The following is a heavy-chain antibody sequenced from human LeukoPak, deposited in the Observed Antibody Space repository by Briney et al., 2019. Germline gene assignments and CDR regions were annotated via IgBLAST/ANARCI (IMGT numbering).Heavy chain of an antibody. V-gene: IGHV3-74*01. D-gene: IGHD5-24*01. CDR3: ARGRVRDGYNLRY. J-gene: IGHJ4*02. Sequence: PGGSLRLSCAASGFTFKLYWMHWVRQVPGKRPVWVSRINDDGSDTIYADSVKGRFTISRDNAKNSLYLQMNSLRAEDTAVYYCARGRVRDGYNLRYWGQGTLVTVSS. CDR1: GFTFKLYW. CDR2: INDDGSDT.